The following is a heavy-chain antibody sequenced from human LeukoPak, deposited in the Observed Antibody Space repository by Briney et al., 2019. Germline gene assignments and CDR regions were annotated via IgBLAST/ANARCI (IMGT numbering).Heavy chain of an antibody. CDR3: AIDCSGGSCYQPSDY. V-gene: IGHV3-23*01. J-gene: IGHJ4*02. Sequence: HPGGSLRLSCAASGFTFSSYAMSWVRQAPGKGLEWVSAISGSGGSTYYADSVKGRFTISRDNSKNTLFLQMNSLRAEDTAVYYCAIDCSGGSCYQPSDYWGQGTLVTVSS. CDR2: ISGSGGST. D-gene: IGHD2-15*01. CDR1: GFTFSSYA.